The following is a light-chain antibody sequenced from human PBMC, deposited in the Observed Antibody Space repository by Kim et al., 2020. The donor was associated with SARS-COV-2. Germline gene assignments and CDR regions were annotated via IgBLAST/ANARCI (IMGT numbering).Light chain of an antibody. CDR3: QQSYRPPWT. CDR2: TTS. V-gene: IGKV1-39*01. J-gene: IGKJ1*01. Sequence: EIQLTQSPSSLSASLGDRVTITCRASQSISRFFNWYQQKPGKAPKLLIYTTSNLQNGVPSRFSGSGSGTDFTLTISSLQPEDFATYFCQQSYRPPWTFGQGTKVDIK. CDR1: QSISRF.